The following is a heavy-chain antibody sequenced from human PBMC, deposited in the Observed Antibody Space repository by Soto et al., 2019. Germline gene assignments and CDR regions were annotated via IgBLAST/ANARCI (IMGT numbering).Heavy chain of an antibody. CDR1: GYSFAVYC. CDR2: IDPSDSQT. D-gene: IGHD3-22*01. CDR3: ARQIYDSDTGPNFQYYFDS. J-gene: IGHJ4*02. V-gene: IGHV5-10-1*01. Sequence: GESLKISCKGSGYSFAVYCITWVRQRPWKGLEWMGRIDPSDSQTYYSPSFRGHVTISVTKSITTVFLQWSSLRASDTAMYYCARQIYDSDTGPNFQYYFDSWGQGTPVTVSS.